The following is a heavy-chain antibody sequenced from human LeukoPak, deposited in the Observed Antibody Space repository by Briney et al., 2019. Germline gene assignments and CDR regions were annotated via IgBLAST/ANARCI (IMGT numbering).Heavy chain of an antibody. J-gene: IGHJ4*02. CDR2: IKGKTDGGTT. CDR1: GFTFSNAW. CDR3: TTGYDFW. V-gene: IGHV3-15*01. Sequence: PGGSLRLSCAASGFTFSNAWMSWVRQAPGEGLEWVGRIKGKTDGGTTEYAAPVKGRFTISRDDSKNTLYLQMNSLKAEDTAVYYCTTGYDFWWGQGTMVTVSS. D-gene: IGHD3-3*01.